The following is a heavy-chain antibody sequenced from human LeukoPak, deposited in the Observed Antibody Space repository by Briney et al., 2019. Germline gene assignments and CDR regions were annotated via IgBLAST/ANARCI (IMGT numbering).Heavy chain of an antibody. V-gene: IGHV1-8*03. D-gene: IGHD2-2*01. CDR3: ARGYCSSTSCYLGNYMDV. Sequence: GASVKVSCKASGYTFTSYDINWVRQATGHGLEWMGWMNPNSGNTGYAQKFQGRVTITRNTSISTAYMELSSLRSEDTAVYYCARGYCSSTSCYLGNYMDVWGKGTTVTVSS. J-gene: IGHJ6*03. CDR1: GYTFTSYD. CDR2: MNPNSGNT.